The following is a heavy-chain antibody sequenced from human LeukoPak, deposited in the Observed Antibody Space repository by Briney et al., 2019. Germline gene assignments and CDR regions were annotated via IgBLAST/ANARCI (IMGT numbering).Heavy chain of an antibody. CDR1: RISLSNYG. D-gene: IGHD3-22*01. CDR2: ISDSGGST. V-gene: IGHV3-23*01. J-gene: IGHJ4*02. Sequence: GGSLRLSCAVSRISLSNYGMSRVRQAPGKGVGWVAGISDSGGSTNYADSVKGRFTISRDNPKNTLHLQMNSLRAEDTAVYFCARRGVVIRVILVGFHKEAFYFDSWGQGALVTVSS. CDR3: ARRGVVIRVILVGFHKEAFYFDS.